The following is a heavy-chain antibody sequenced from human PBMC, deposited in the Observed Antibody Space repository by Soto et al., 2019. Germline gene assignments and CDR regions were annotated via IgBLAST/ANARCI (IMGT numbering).Heavy chain of an antibody. D-gene: IGHD3-16*01. CDR1: GYTFTSYG. CDR2: IGTYKGXT. J-gene: IGHJ4*02. CDR3: ARGGNPIDY. V-gene: IGHV1-18*01. Sequence: ASVKVSCKTSGYTFTSYGISCVRQAPGQVLEWIVLIGTYKGXTXXXXXXXVXXXXGXDTXXRTXXXXXGXXXXXXTAVYYCARGGNPIDYWGQGTLVTVSS.